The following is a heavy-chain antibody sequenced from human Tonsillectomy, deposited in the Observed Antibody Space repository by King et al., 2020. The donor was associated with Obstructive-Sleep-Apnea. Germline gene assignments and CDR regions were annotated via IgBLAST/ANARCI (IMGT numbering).Heavy chain of an antibody. Sequence: VQLQESGPGLVKPSETLSLTCTVSGYSISSGYYWGWIRQPPGKGREWIGNIYHSGSSCYHPSLKSRVTISVDTSKNQFSLKLRSVSAADTAVYYCARASGGNCAGFDYWGQGTLVTVSS. D-gene: IGHD2-15*01. V-gene: IGHV4-38-2*02. CDR2: IYHSGSS. CDR1: GYSISSGYY. J-gene: IGHJ4*02. CDR3: ARASGGNCAGFDY.